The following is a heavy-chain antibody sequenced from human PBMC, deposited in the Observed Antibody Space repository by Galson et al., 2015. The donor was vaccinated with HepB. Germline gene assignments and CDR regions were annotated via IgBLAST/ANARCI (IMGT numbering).Heavy chain of an antibody. CDR1: GYTFTGYY. CDR3: ASQELSSGWTPKTANYFDY. CDR2: INPNSGGT. J-gene: IGHJ4*02. V-gene: IGHV1-2*06. D-gene: IGHD6-19*01. Sequence: SVKVSCKASGYTFTGYYMHWVRQAPGQGLEWMGRINPNSGGTNYAQKFQGRVTMTRDTSISTAYMELSRLRSDDTAVYYCASQELSSGWTPKTANYFDYWGQGTLVTVSS.